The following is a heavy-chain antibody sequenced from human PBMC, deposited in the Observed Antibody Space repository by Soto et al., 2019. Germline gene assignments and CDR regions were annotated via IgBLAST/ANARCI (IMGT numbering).Heavy chain of an antibody. CDR3: ARDGKYYDYIWGSYRHFDY. CDR2: ISSSSSYI. V-gene: IGHV3-21*01. Sequence: GGSLRLSCAASGFTFSSYSMNWVRQAPGKGLEWVSSISSSSSYIYYAGSVKGRFPISRENAKNSLYLQMNSLRAEDTAVYYCARDGKYYDYIWGSYRHFDYWGQGTLVTVSS. D-gene: IGHD3-16*02. J-gene: IGHJ4*02. CDR1: GFTFSSYS.